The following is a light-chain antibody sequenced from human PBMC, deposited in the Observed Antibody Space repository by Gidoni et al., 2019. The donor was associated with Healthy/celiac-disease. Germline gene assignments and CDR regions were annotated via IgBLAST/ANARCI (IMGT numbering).Light chain of an antibody. Sequence: EIVLTQSPATLSLSPGERATLPCRASQRVSSYLAWYQQKPGQAPRLLIYDASNRATGIPARFSGSGSGTDFTLTISSLEPEDFAVYYCQQRSNWRLTFGGGTKVEIK. V-gene: IGKV3-11*01. CDR1: QRVSSY. CDR2: DAS. J-gene: IGKJ4*01. CDR3: QQRSNWRLT.